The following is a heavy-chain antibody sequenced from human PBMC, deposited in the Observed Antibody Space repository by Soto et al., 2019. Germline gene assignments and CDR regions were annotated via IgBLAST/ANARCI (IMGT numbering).Heavy chain of an antibody. V-gene: IGHV3-48*02. Sequence: QSGGSLRLSCAASGFTFSSYSMNWVRQAPGKGLEWISYISTTSSSIYYADSVKGRFTISRDNAKNSLFLQVNSLRDEDTAVYYCARKGVAFDYWGQGALVTVSS. D-gene: IGHD3-3*01. CDR3: ARKGVAFDY. CDR1: GFTFSSYS. CDR2: ISTTSSSI. J-gene: IGHJ4*02.